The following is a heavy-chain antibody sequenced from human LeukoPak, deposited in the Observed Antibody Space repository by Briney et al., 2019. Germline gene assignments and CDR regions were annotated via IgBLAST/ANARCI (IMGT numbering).Heavy chain of an antibody. V-gene: IGHV4-30-4*01. D-gene: IGHD3-16*02. CDR3: AREGDFVWGDYRPIWKD. CDR1: GVSISSGDYY. Sequence: SQTLSLTCTVSGVSISSGDYYWSWIRQPPGKGLELIGNIYYSGSTNYNPSLKSRVAISVDTSKNQFSLKLSSVTAADTAVYYCAREGDFVWGDYRPIWKDWGRGTLVIVSS. CDR2: IYYSGST. J-gene: IGHJ4*02.